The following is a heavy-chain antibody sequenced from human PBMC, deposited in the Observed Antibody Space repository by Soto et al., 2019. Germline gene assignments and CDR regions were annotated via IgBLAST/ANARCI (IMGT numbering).Heavy chain of an antibody. J-gene: IGHJ6*01. CDR2: IWYDGSKI. CDR1: GFTFSTYG. CDR3: ARPLEQHQLGFGMDV. V-gene: IGHV3-33*01. Sequence: GGSLRLSCAASGFTFSTYGMHWVRQAPGKGLEWVAVIWYDGSKIYYADSVKGRFTISRDNSKSTLYLQMNSPRAEDTAVYYCARPLEQHQLGFGMDVWGQGSPVTVS. D-gene: IGHD6-13*01.